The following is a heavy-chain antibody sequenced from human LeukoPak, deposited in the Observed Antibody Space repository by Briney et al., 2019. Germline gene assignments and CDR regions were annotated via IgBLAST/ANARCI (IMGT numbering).Heavy chain of an antibody. J-gene: IGHJ3*02. CDR3: ARRPPALGAFDI. CDR2: IYYSDSGKM. Sequence: PSETLSLTCTVSGGSISRSFYYWGWIRQSTGKGLEWIGSIYYSDSGKMYYNPSLKSRVTMSADTSKNQFSLRVNSVTAADTAVYYCARRPPALGAFDIWGQGTMVSVSS. CDR1: GGSISRSFYY. V-gene: IGHV4-39*01.